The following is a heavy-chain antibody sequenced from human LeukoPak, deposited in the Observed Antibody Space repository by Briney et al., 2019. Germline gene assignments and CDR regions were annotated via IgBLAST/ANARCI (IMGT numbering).Heavy chain of an antibody. Sequence: SETLSLTCAVYGGSFSGYYWSWIRQPPGKGLEWIGEINHSGSTNYNPSLKSRVTISVDTSKNQFSLKLSSVTAADTAVYYCARGLGAQYYYDSSGYRGDNWFDPWGQGTLVTVSS. CDR2: INHSGST. D-gene: IGHD3-22*01. CDR3: ARGLGAQYYYDSSGYRGDNWFDP. J-gene: IGHJ5*02. CDR1: GGSFSGYY. V-gene: IGHV4-34*01.